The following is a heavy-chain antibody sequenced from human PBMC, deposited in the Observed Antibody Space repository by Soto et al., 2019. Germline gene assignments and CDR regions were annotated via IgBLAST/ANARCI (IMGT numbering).Heavy chain of an antibody. V-gene: IGHV3-30*04. CDR3: ARGASSTYAHDGFDV. CDR1: GFTFSSYA. CDR2: ISYDGSSQ. J-gene: IGHJ3*01. Sequence: QVQLVESGGGVVQPGRSLRLSCAASGFTFSSYAMHWVRQAPGKGLEWVAVISYDGSSQYYADSVKGRVTISRDNSKNTLFLQMNSLRPEDTAVYYCARGASSTYAHDGFDVWGQGTMVTVSS. D-gene: IGHD3-16*01.